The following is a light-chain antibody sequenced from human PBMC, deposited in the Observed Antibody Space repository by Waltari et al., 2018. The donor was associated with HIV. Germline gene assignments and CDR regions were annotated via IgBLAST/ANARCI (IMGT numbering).Light chain of an antibody. V-gene: IGKV3-11*01. CDR2: DSS. CDR1: QSVSSS. CDR3: QQRSNWPSIT. Sequence: EIVLTQSPATLSLSPGERATLSCRASQSVSSSLAWYQQKPGQAPRLLIYDSSNRATGIPARFSGSGSGTDFTLTISSLEAEDFAVYYCQQRSNWPSITFGQGTRLEIK. J-gene: IGKJ5*01.